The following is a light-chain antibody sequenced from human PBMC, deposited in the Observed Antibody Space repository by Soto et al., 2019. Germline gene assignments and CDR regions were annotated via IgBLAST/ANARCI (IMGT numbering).Light chain of an antibody. CDR3: QQLNVYPST. V-gene: IGKV1-9*01. CDR2: AAS. CDR1: QGISNY. Sequence: IPLTQSPSSLSASVGDRVTITCRASQGISNYLGWYQQKPGKAPKLLIYAASTLQTGVPSRFSGGGSGTNFTLNITSLQPEDFATYYCQQLNVYPSTFGGGTKVQIK. J-gene: IGKJ4*01.